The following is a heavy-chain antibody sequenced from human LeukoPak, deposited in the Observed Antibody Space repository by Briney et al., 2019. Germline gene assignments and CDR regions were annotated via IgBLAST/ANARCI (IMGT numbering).Heavy chain of an antibody. CDR2: ISSSSSYI. V-gene: IGHV3-21*01. D-gene: IGHD2-15*01. J-gene: IGHJ3*02. Sequence: PGGSLRLSCAASGFTFSSYSMNWVRQAPGKGLEWVSSISSSSSYIYYADSVKGRFTISRDNAKNSLYLQMNSLRAEDTAVYYCARVKLLNDAFDIWGQGQWSPSLQ. CDR3: ARVKLLNDAFDI. CDR1: GFTFSSYS.